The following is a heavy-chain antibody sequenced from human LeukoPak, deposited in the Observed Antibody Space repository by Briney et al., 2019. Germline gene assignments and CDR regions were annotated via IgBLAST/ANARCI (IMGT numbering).Heavy chain of an antibody. CDR2: LYSGGDT. CDR1: RLTVSSNY. V-gene: IGHV3-66*01. CDR3: ARGATVAGDFDY. D-gene: IGHD6-19*01. J-gene: IGHJ4*02. Sequence: GGSLRLSRAASRLTVSSNYMSWVRQAPGKGLEGVSVLYSGGDTYYADSVKGRFTISRDNSKNSLYLQMNSLRAEDTAVYYCARGATVAGDFDYWGQGTLVTVSS.